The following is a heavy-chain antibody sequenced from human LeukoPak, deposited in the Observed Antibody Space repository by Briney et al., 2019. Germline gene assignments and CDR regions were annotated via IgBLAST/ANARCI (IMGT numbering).Heavy chain of an antibody. CDR3: ARFGGPHAFDI. CDR2: INYSGST. CDR1: GGSFSNYY. Sequence: SETLSLTCTVSGGSFSNYYWSWIRQPPGKGLEWIAYINYSGSTNYNPSLKSRVTISVDTSKNHFSLTLSSVTAADTAVYYCARFGGPHAFDIWGQGTMVTVSS. D-gene: IGHD3-3*01. J-gene: IGHJ3*02. V-gene: IGHV4-59*01.